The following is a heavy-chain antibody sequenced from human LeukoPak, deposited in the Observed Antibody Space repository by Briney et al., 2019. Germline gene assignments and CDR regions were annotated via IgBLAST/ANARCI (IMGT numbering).Heavy chain of an antibody. V-gene: IGHV1-18*01. CDR1: GYTFTSYG. Sequence: ASVKVSCKASGYTFTSYGISWVRQAPGQGLEWMGWISAYNGNTNYAQKLQGRVTTTTDTSTSTAYMELRSLRSDDTAVYYCARDRREYIAAAGPPDFDYWGQGTLVTVSS. D-gene: IGHD6-13*01. CDR2: ISAYNGNT. J-gene: IGHJ4*02. CDR3: ARDRREYIAAAGPPDFDY.